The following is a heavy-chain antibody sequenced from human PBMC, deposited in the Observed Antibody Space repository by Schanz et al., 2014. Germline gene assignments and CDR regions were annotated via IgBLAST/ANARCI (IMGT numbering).Heavy chain of an antibody. CDR1: GGSIRSGTYY. V-gene: IGHV4-61*02. J-gene: IGHJ2*01. Sequence: QVQLQESGPGLVKPSQTLSLTCTVSGGSIRSGTYYWSWIRQPAGKALEWVGRVFPNGITNYNPSLKRRVTISLDTPNNQSSLTRTPLTAADTAVYYCARDTTWRLDLWGRGTLVTVSS. CDR2: VFPNGIT. D-gene: IGHD1-1*01. CDR3: ARDTTWRLDL.